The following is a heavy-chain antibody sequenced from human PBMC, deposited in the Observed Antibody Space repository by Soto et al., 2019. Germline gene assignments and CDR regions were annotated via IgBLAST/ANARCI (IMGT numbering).Heavy chain of an antibody. CDR2: ISYDGSNK. CDR3: ARDKTLPYYYDSSGLSY. CDR1: GFTFSSYA. V-gene: IGHV3-30-3*01. Sequence: ESVGGVVQPGRSLRLSCAASGFTFSSYAMHWVRQAPGKGLEWVAVISYDGSNKYYADSVKGRFTISRDNSKNTLYLQMNSLRAEDTAVYYCARDKTLPYYYDSSGLSYWGQGTLVTVSS. D-gene: IGHD3-22*01. J-gene: IGHJ4*02.